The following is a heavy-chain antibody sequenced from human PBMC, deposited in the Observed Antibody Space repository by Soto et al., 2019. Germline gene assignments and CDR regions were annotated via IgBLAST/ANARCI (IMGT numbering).Heavy chain of an antibody. Sequence: SETLCVTCTFSGDSISSGNKYWSWIRQAPGKGLEWIGYIFSSGTTYYNPSLKSRLTMSLDTSQNQFSLRLASVTDADSAVYYCARVPSPFDYYYAMDVWGQGTPVTVSS. V-gene: IGHV4-30-4*01. D-gene: IGHD3-16*01. CDR1: GDSISSGNKY. CDR2: IFSSGTT. J-gene: IGHJ6*01. CDR3: ARVPSPFDYYYAMDV.